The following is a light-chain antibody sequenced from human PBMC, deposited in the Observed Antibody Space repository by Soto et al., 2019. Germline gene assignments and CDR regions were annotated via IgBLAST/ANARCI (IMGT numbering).Light chain of an antibody. CDR2: RNN. V-gene: IGLV1-47*03. Sequence: QSVLTQPPSASGTPGQRVTISCSGSSSNIGSNYVYWYQQLPGTAPKLLIYRNNQRPSGVPDRFSGSKSGTSASLAISGLWSEDEADYNCEAWGDTLGGQAVFGGGTQLTVL. CDR3: EAWGDTLGGQAV. J-gene: IGLJ7*01. CDR1: SSNIGSNY.